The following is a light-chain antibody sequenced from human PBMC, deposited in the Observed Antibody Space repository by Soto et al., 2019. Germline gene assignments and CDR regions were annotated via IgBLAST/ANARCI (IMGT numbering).Light chain of an antibody. CDR3: QQYDNLPLI. CDR1: QDMRKY. CDR2: DAS. J-gene: IGKJ5*01. Sequence: DIQMTQSPSSLSASVGDRITITCQSTQDMRKYLNWYQQKPGKAPKLLIYDASSLETGVPSRFSGSGSGTDFTLTISSLQPEDFATYYCQQYDNLPLIFGQGTRLE. V-gene: IGKV1-33*01.